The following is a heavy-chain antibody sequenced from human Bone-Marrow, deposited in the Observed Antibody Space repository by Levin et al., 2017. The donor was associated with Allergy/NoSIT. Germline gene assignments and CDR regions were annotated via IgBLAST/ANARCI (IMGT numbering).Heavy chain of an antibody. Sequence: GGSLRLSCAASGFIFSSYTMNWVRQAPGKGLEWVSSISDTSSYIEYAASVKGRFSISRDNAKNSVDLQMHSLSAEDTAVYYCARDFTSWVAFDIWGQGTMVTVSS. CDR1: GFIFSSYT. CDR3: ARDFTSWVAFDI. CDR2: ISDTSSYI. D-gene: IGHD3-16*01. V-gene: IGHV3-21*01. J-gene: IGHJ3*02.